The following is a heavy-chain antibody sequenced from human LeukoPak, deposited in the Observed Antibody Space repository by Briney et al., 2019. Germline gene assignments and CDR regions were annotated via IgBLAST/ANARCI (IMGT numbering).Heavy chain of an antibody. CDR3: ATLTVTTYNFDY. J-gene: IGHJ4*02. Sequence: ASVKVSCKASGYTFTGYYMHWVRQAPGQGLEWMGIINPGGGSTSFAQKFQGRLTMTRDTSTSTVYMELSSLRSEDTAVYYCATLTVTTYNFDYWGQGTLVTVSS. CDR2: INPGGGST. V-gene: IGHV1-46*01. D-gene: IGHD4-17*01. CDR1: GYTFTGYY.